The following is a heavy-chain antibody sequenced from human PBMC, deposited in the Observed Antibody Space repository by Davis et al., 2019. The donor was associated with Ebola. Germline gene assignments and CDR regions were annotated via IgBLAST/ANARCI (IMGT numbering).Heavy chain of an antibody. Sequence: ASSVQVPCKPSRFTFTSSAVQWVRQARGQRLEWIGWIVVVSGNTNYAQKFQERVTITRDMSTSTAYMELSSLRSEDTAVYYCAAAIQGGYALGLDNWGQGTLVTVSS. V-gene: IGHV1-58*01. CDR2: IVVVSGNT. D-gene: IGHD5-12*01. J-gene: IGHJ4*02. CDR3: AAAIQGGYALGLDN. CDR1: RFTFTSSA.